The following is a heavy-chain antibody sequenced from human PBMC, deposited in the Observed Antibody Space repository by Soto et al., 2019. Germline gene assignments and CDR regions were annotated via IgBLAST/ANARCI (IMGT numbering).Heavy chain of an antibody. Sequence: QVQLVESGGGVVQPGRSLRLSCAASGFTFSSYGMHWVRQAPGKGLEWVAVISYDGSNKYYADSVKGRFTISRDNYKNTLYLQMISMRAKDTDVYYCASDRQTNYYYGMDVWGQGPTVTVSS. CDR2: ISYDGSNK. V-gene: IGHV3-30*03. CDR1: GFTFSSYG. J-gene: IGHJ6*02. CDR3: ASDRQTNYYYGMDV.